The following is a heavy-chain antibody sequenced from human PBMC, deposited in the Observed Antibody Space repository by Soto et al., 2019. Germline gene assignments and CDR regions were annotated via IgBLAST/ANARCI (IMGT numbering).Heavy chain of an antibody. D-gene: IGHD6-6*01. Sequence: QITLKESGPTLVKPTQTLTLTCTFSGFSLSTSGVGVGWIRQPPGKALEWLALIYWNDDKRYSPSLKSRLTITKDTSKNQVVLTMTNMDPVDTATYYWAHSIAARPRYYYYYGMDVWGQGTTVTVSS. J-gene: IGHJ6*02. V-gene: IGHV2-5*01. CDR2: IYWNDDK. CDR3: AHSIAARPRYYYYYGMDV. CDR1: GFSLSTSGVG.